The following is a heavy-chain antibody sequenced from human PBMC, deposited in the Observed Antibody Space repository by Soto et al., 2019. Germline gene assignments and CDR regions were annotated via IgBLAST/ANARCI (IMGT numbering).Heavy chain of an antibody. Sequence: EVQLVESGGGLVQPGGSLRLSCAASGFTFSSYWLHWARQAPGKGLVWVSRIKYDESDRGYADSVKGRFTISRDNAKNTLYLQMNSLRAEDTAVYFGGRVVMGHYGIDVWGQGTTVSVSS. CDR3: GRVVMGHYGIDV. V-gene: IGHV3-74*01. D-gene: IGHD3-16*01. CDR2: IKYDESDR. J-gene: IGHJ6*02. CDR1: GFTFSSYW.